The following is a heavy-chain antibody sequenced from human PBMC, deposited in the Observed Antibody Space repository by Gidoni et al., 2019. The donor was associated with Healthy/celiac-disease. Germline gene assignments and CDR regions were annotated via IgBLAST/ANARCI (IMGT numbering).Heavy chain of an antibody. D-gene: IGHD4-17*01. V-gene: IGHV3-21*01. CDR1: GFTFSSDS. Sequence: EVHLVESGGGLVTPGGSLRLSGEAPGFTFSSDSMNWVRQAPGKGLEWVSSVSSSSSYIYYANSVKGRFTISRDNAKNSLYLQMNSLRAEDTAVYYCARDHRAYGLDYWGQGTLVTVSS. CDR3: ARDHRAYGLDY. J-gene: IGHJ4*02. CDR2: VSSSSSYI.